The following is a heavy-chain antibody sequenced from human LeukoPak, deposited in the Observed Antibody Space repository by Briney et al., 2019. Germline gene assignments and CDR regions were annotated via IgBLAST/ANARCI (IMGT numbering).Heavy chain of an antibody. V-gene: IGHV3-74*01. CDR2: INSDGSST. J-gene: IGHJ4*02. D-gene: IGHD1-26*01. CDR3: AKANPSGSYPDY. CDR1: GFTFSSYW. Sequence: GGSLRLSCAASGFTFSSYWMHWVRQAPGKGLVWVSRINSDGSSTSYADSVKGRFTISRDNAKNTLYLQMNSLRAEDTAVYYCAKANPSGSYPDYWGQGTLVTVSS.